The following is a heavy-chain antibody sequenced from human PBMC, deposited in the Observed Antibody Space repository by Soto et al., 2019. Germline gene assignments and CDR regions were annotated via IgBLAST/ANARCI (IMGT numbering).Heavy chain of an antibody. CDR3: ARDADYGGSRGGMDV. CDR2: IYYSGST. V-gene: IGHV4-31*03. Sequence: QVRLEESGPGLVKPSETLSLICSVSGGSVNNADYFWSWIRHHPENVLEWIGYIYYSGSTRYNPSFKTRATLSIDTSKNQFSLRLNSVTVADTAVYFCARDADYGGSRGGMDVWGRGTTVTVSS. D-gene: IGHD4-17*01. CDR1: GGSVNNADYF. J-gene: IGHJ6*02.